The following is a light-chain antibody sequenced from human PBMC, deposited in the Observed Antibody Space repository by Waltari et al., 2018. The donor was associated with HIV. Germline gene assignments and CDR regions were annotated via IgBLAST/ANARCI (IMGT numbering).Light chain of an antibody. Sequence: DIQMTQSPSSLSASVGDRVTITCRARQTISSFLNWYQQKPGKAPELLIYAASSLESGVPSWFSGSGSWTDFPLTITRLQPEDFATYYCPQSYNTPWTFGQGTKVEIK. J-gene: IGKJ1*01. CDR1: QTISSF. V-gene: IGKV1-39*01. CDR2: AAS. CDR3: PQSYNTPWT.